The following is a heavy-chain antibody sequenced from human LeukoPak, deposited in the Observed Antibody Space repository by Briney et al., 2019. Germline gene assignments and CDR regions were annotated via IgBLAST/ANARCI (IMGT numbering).Heavy chain of an antibody. V-gene: IGHV4-39*07. CDR2: IYYSGST. CDR3: ARVGDIVVVPAANTYYFDY. Sequence: SETLSLTCTVSGGSISSYYWGWIRQPPGKGLEWIGSIYYSGSTYYNPSLKSRVTISVDTSKNQFSLKLSSVTAADTAVYYCARVGDIVVVPAANTYYFDYWGQGTLVTVSS. CDR1: GGSISSYY. D-gene: IGHD2-2*01. J-gene: IGHJ4*02.